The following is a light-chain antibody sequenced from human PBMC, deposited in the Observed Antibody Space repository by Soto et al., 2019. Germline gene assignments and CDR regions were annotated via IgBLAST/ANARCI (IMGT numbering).Light chain of an antibody. CDR3: QQYNTYWT. Sequence: DIQMTQSPSTLSXSVGDRVTITCRASQSISSWLAWYQQKPGKAPKLLIYKASILESGVPSRFSGSGSGTEFTLTISSLQPDDFATYYCQQYNTYWTFGQGTKVEIK. V-gene: IGKV1-5*03. J-gene: IGKJ1*01. CDR1: QSISSW. CDR2: KAS.